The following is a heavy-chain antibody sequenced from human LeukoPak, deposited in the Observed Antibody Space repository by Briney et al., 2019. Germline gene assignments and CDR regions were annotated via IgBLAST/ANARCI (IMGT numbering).Heavy chain of an antibody. CDR3: ARVYYGGSLDY. Sequence: PGPSLRLPCTASGFTFSSYTMNWVRQAPGKGLEWVSLISSSSSDIYYADSVRGRFTISRDNANNSLYLQMSSLRADDTAVYYCARVYYGGSLDYWGQGTLVTVSS. CDR1: GFTFSSYT. J-gene: IGHJ4*02. V-gene: IGHV3-21*01. D-gene: IGHD4-23*01. CDR2: ISSSSSDI.